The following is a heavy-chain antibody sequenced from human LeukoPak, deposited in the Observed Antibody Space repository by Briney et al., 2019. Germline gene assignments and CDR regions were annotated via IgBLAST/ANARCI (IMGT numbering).Heavy chain of an antibody. Sequence: GGSLRLSCAASGFTFSRYGMHWVRQAPGNGLEWVAVISSDGSNEYYADSVKGRFTISRDNSKSTLYLQMNSLRAEGTAVYYCAKDYCSGGSCYADYWAQGTLVTVSS. CDR2: ISSDGSNE. D-gene: IGHD2-15*01. CDR1: GFTFSRYG. J-gene: IGHJ4*02. CDR3: AKDYCSGGSCYADY. V-gene: IGHV3-30*18.